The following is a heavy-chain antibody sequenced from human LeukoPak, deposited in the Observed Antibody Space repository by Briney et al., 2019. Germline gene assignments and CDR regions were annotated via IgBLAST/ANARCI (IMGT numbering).Heavy chain of an antibody. CDR2: ISSSSSYI. CDR3: ARDGPSYCGGDCPNMDV. J-gene: IGHJ6*03. CDR1: GFTFSSYS. V-gene: IGHV3-21*01. Sequence: GGSLRLSCAASGFTFSSYSMNWVRQAPGKGLEWVSSISSSSSYIYYADSVKGRFTISRDNAKNSLYLQMNSLRAEDTAVYYCARDGPSYCGGDCPNMDVWGKGTTVTVSS. D-gene: IGHD2-21*01.